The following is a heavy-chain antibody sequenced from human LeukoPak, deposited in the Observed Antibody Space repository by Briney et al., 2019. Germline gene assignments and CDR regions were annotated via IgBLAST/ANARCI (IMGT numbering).Heavy chain of an antibody. D-gene: IGHD1-26*01. V-gene: IGHV4-59*01. CDR3: ARSGSTAFDY. Sequence: SETLSLTCTVSGGSISSFYWSWIRQSPGKGLEWIGYIYYDGSISYNPSLKSRLTISLDPSKNQFSLKLSSVTAADTAVYYCARSGSTAFDYWGQGTLVTVSS. CDR1: GGSISSFY. J-gene: IGHJ4*02. CDR2: IYYDGSI.